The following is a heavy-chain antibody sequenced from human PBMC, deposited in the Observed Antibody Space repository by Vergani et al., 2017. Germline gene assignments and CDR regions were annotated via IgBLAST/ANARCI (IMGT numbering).Heavy chain of an antibody. V-gene: IGHV1-2*02. CDR2: INPSSGGT. Sequence: QVQLVQSGAEVKKPGASVKVSCKASGYTFTGYYMHWVRQAPGQGLEWMGWINPSSGGTNYAQKFQGRVTMTRDTSISTAYMELSRLRSDDTAVYYCARSMMADAFDIWGQGTMVTVSS. CDR1: GYTFTGYY. J-gene: IGHJ3*02. D-gene: IGHD3-22*01. CDR3: ARSMMADAFDI.